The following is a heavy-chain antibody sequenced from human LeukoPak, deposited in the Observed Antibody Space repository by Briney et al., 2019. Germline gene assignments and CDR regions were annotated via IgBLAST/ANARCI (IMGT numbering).Heavy chain of an antibody. V-gene: IGHV3-30*04. CDR2: ISYDGGNK. Sequence: GGSLRLSCAASGFTCSSYAMHWVRQAPGKGLEWVAVISYDGGNKYYADSVKGRFTISRDNSKNTLYLQMNSLRAEDTAVYYCARDSGIVGATHDYWGQGTLVTVSS. CDR1: GFTCSSYA. J-gene: IGHJ4*02. CDR3: ARDSGIVGATHDY. D-gene: IGHD1-26*01.